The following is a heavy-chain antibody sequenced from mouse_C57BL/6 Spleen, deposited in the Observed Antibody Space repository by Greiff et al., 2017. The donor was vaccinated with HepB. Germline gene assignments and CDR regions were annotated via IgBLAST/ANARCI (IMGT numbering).Heavy chain of an antibody. J-gene: IGHJ4*01. CDR1: GFTFSSYT. CDR2: ISGGGGNT. Sequence: EVNLVESGGGLVKPGGSLKLSCAASGFTFSSYTMSWVRQTPEKRLEWVATISGGGGNTYYPDSVKGRFTISRDNAKNTLYLQMSSLRSEDTALYYCARPKNYYAMDYWGQGTSVTVSS. CDR3: ARPKNYYAMDY. V-gene: IGHV5-9*01.